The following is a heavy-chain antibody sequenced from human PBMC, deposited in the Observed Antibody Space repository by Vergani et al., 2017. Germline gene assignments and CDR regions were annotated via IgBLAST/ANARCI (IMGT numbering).Heavy chain of an antibody. CDR1: GFSFSDHY. V-gene: IGHV3-11*01. CDR2: ISNSGNTI. Sequence: QVQLVESGGGLVKPGGSLRLSCAASGFSFSDHYMTWIRQAPGKWLEWVSYISNSGNTIEYADSVKGRFSISRDNAKSSLFLQMDSLRAEDTAVYYCARDHRDYNNYPGTFDIWGQGSMVTVSS. J-gene: IGHJ3*02. CDR3: ARDHRDYNNYPGTFDI. D-gene: IGHD5-24*01.